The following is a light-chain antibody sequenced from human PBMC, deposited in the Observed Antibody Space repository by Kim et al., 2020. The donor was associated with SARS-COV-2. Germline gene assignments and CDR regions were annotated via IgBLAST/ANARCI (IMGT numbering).Light chain of an antibody. V-gene: IGLV2-23*02. CDR1: SGDVGSSNL. CDR2: EVS. CDR3: CSYAGSSTSVV. J-gene: IGLJ2*01. Sequence: QSINISCTGTSGDVGSSNLVSWYQQHPGKAPKLMIYEVSRRPSGVSNRFSGSKSGNTASLTISGLQAEDEADYYCCSYAGSSTSVVFGGGTQLTVL.